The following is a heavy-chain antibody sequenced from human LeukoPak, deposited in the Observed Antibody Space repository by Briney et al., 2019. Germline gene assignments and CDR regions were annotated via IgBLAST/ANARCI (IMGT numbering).Heavy chain of an antibody. J-gene: IGHJ4*02. CDR2: VNHSGST. CDR3: ARGRGSPYHFDY. Sequence: PSETLSLTCAVYGGSFSGYYWSWIRQPPGEGLEWIGEVNHSGSTNYNPSLKSRVTISVDTSKNQFSPKLSSVTAADTAVYYCARGRGSPYHFDYWGQGTLVTVSS. CDR1: GGSFSGYY. V-gene: IGHV4-34*01. D-gene: IGHD3-16*01.